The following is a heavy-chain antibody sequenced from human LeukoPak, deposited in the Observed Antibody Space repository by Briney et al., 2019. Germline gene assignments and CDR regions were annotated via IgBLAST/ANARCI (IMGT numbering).Heavy chain of an antibody. CDR2: INHSGST. Sequence: SETLSLTCAVYGGSFSGYYWSWIRQPPGKGLEWIGEINHSGSTNYNPSLKNRVTISVDTSKNQFSLKLSSVTAADTAVYYCAIGFWSGYFDYWGQGTLVTVSS. D-gene: IGHD3-3*01. J-gene: IGHJ4*02. V-gene: IGHV4-34*01. CDR3: AIGFWSGYFDY. CDR1: GGSFSGYY.